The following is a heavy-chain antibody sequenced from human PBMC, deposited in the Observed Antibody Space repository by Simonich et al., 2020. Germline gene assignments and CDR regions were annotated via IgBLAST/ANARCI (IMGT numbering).Heavy chain of an antibody. CDR3: ARARYCSSTSCYNWFDP. CDR2: RNQNRCNT. V-gene: IGHV1-8*03. Sequence: QVQLVQSGAEVKKPGASVKVSCKASGYTFTSYDINCVRQASGQGREWIGERNQNRCNTGYEQKFQGRVTITRNTSISTAYMELSSLRSEDTAVYYCARARYCSSTSCYNWFDPWGQGTLVTVSS. D-gene: IGHD2-2*01. CDR1: GYTFTSYD. J-gene: IGHJ5*02.